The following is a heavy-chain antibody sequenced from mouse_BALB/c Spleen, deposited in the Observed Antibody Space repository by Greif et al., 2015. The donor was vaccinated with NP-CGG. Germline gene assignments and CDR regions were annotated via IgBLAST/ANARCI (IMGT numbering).Heavy chain of an antibody. CDR1: GYTFTSYY. CDR2: INPSNGGT. CDR3: TRSPHYYAMDY. Sequence: QVQLQQSGAELVKPGASVKLSCKASGYTFTSYYMYWVKQRPGQGLEWIGGINPSNGGTNFNEKFKSKATLTVDKSSSTAYMQLSSLTSEDSAVYYCTRSPHYYAMDYWGQGTSVTVSS. J-gene: IGHJ4*01. V-gene: IGHV1S81*02.